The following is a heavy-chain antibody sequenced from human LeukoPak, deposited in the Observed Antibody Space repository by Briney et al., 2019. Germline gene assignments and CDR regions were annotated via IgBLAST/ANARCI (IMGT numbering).Heavy chain of an antibody. Sequence: ASVKVSCKASGYTFTSYGISWVRQAPGQGLEWMGWISVYNGNTNYTQKFQGRVTITADESTSTAYMELSSLRSEDTAVYYCARVGIIAVAGPFDYWGQGTLVAVSS. CDR1: GYTFTSYG. J-gene: IGHJ4*02. CDR3: ARVGIIAVAGPFDY. V-gene: IGHV1-18*01. D-gene: IGHD6-19*01. CDR2: ISVYNGNT.